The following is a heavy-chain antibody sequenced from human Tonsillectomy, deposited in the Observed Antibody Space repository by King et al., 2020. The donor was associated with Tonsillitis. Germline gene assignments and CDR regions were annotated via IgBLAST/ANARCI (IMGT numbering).Heavy chain of an antibody. CDR3: AVYGSGTYYKSDYYYYYMDV. CDR1: GGTFSSYA. CDR2: FIPMFGTS. J-gene: IGHJ6*03. V-gene: IGHV1-69*12. Sequence: VQLVQSGAEVKKPGSSVKVSCKASGGTFSSYAFTWVRQAPGQGLEWMGGFIPMFGTSNHAQKFQGRVTITADESTGTAYMELSSLRSEDTAVYYCAVYGSGTYYKSDYYYYYMDVWGKGTTVTVSS. D-gene: IGHD3-10*01.